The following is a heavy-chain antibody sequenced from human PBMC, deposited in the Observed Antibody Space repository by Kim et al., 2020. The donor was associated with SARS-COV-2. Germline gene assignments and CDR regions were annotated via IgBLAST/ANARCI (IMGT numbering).Heavy chain of an antibody. CDR3: ARDWRQQLAHYYYYYGMDV. CDR2: ISSSSSYT. V-gene: IGHV3-11*06. Sequence: GGSLRLFCAASGFTFSDYYMSWIRQAPGKGLEWVSYISSSSSYTNYADSVKGRFTISRDNAKNSLYLQMNSLRAEDTAVYYCARDWRQQLAHYYYYYGMDVWGQGTTVTVSS. D-gene: IGHD6-13*01. CDR1: GFTFSDYY. J-gene: IGHJ6*02.